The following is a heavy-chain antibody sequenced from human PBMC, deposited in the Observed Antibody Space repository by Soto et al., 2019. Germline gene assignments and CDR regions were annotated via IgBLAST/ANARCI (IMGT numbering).Heavy chain of an antibody. D-gene: IGHD7-27*01. V-gene: IGHV4-30-4*01. CDR3: ARGPSGDKVDS. CDR1: GGSISTVNYW. Sequence: QVQLQESGPGLVKPSQTLSLTCTVSGGSISTVNYWWSWIRQSPDMGLEWIGHIHNGGSTYNNPSLESRVTMAVDTSKSQLSPTLSAVSAADTAVYYCARGPSGDKVDSWGQGTLVTVSS. J-gene: IGHJ4*02. CDR2: IHNGGST.